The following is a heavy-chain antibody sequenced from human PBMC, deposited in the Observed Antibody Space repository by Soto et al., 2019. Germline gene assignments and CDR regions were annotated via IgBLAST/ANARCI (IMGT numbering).Heavy chain of an antibody. D-gene: IGHD3-10*01. CDR1: GGSFSGYY. CDR2: INHSGST. V-gene: IGHV4-34*01. CDR3: ARVGRLMVRGVIIYYYYYYGMDV. J-gene: IGHJ6*02. Sequence: SETLSLTCAVYGGSFSGYYWSWIRQPPGKGLEWIGEINHSGSTNYNPSLKSRVTISVDTSKNQFSLKLSSVTAADTAVYYCARVGRLMVRGVIIYYYYYYGMDVWGQGTTVT.